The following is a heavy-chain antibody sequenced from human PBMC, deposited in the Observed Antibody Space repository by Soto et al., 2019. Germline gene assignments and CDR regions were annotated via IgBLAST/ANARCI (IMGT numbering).Heavy chain of an antibody. CDR1: GYTFTSYG. CDR3: AREDIVVVPAAQYYDGMDV. D-gene: IGHD2-2*01. Sequence: ASVKVSCKASGYTFTSYGISWVRQAPGQGLEWMGWISAYNGNTNYAQKLQGRVTMTTDTSTSTAYMELRSLRSDDTAVYYCAREDIVVVPAAQYYDGMDVWGQGTTVTVSS. V-gene: IGHV1-18*01. CDR2: ISAYNGNT. J-gene: IGHJ6*02.